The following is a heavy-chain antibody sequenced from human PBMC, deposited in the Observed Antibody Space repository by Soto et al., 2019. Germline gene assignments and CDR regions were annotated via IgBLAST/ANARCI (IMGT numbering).Heavy chain of an antibody. CDR1: GFTFSDYY. D-gene: IGHD2-15*01. CDR2: ISSSGSTI. CDR3: ARDGIVVVVAANWFDP. J-gene: IGHJ5*02. Sequence: GGSLRLSCAASGFTFSDYYMSWIRQAPGKGLEWVSYISSSGSTIYYADSVKGRFTISRDNAKNSLYLQMNSLRAEDTAVYYCARDGIVVVVAANWFDPWGQGTLVTVSS. V-gene: IGHV3-11*01.